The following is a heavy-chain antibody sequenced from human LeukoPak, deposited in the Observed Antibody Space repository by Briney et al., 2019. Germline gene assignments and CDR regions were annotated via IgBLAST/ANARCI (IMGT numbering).Heavy chain of an antibody. CDR1: GFTVSSNY. CDR2: IYSGGST. D-gene: IGHD5-18*01. J-gene: IGHJ6*02. CDR3: ARDGRTAMVTFGYYYGMDV. V-gene: IGHV3-53*01. Sequence: GGSLRLSCAASGFTVSSNYMSWVRQAPGKGLEWVSVIYSGGSTYYADSVKGRFTISRDNSKNTLYLQMNSLRAEDTAVYYCARDGRTAMVTFGYYYGMDVWGQGTTVTVSS.